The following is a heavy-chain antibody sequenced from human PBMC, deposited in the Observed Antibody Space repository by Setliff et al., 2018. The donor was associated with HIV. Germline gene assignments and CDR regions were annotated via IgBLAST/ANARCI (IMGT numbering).Heavy chain of an antibody. CDR3: AREPPSSNPTLQYAFDL. CDR1: GYSFTSYG. CDR2: ITTYNGNP. D-gene: IGHD4-4*01. V-gene: IGHV1-18*01. Sequence: ASVKVSCKASGYSFTSYGISWVRQAPGQGLEWMGSITTYNGNPNYAQRFQGRVTMTTDTSTSTAYMELRSLISDDTAVYYCAREPPSSNPTLQYAFDLWGQGTMVTVSS. J-gene: IGHJ3*01.